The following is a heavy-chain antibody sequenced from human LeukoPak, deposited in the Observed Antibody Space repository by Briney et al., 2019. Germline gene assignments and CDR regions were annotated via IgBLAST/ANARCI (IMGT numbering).Heavy chain of an antibody. V-gene: IGHV3-23*01. CDR3: ANARTIFGVVIY. D-gene: IGHD3-3*01. CDR1: GFTFSTYA. J-gene: IGHJ4*02. Sequence: GGSLRLSCAASGFTFSTYAMTWVRQAPGKGLEWVSAISGSGGSTYYADSVKGRFTISRDNSKNTLYLQMNSLRAEDTAVYYCANARTIFGVVIYWGQGTLVTVSS. CDR2: ISGSGGST.